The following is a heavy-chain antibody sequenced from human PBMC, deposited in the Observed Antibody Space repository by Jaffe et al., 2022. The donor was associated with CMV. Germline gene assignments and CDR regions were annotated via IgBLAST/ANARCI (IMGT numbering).Heavy chain of an antibody. Sequence: EVQLVESGGGVVQPGGSLRLSCAASGFTFSIYAMMWVRQAPGKGLEWVSSVTNSGGTTFYTDSVKGRFTISRDNSKNTLYLQMSSLRGEDTAVYYCARGIDSYGYLSWGQGTLVTVSS. V-gene: IGHV3-23*04. J-gene: IGHJ5*02. D-gene: IGHD5-18*01. CDR1: GFTFSIYA. CDR3: ARGIDSYGYLS. CDR2: VTNSGGTT.